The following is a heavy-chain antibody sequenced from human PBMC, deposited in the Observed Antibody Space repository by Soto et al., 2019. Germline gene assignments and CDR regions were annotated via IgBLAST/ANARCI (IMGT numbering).Heavy chain of an antibody. J-gene: IGHJ5*02. CDR1: GFNFKNYG. CDR2: ISGSGDST. D-gene: IGHD2-2*01. Sequence: GGSLRLSCAASGFNFKNYGVNWVRQSPGKGLEWVAGISGSGDSTYYGDSVKGLFTISRDNSLHTVYLQMDGLRADDTAIYYCAKSPAAATLNWFDPWGQGSLVTVSS. V-gene: IGHV3-23*01. CDR3: AKSPAAATLNWFDP.